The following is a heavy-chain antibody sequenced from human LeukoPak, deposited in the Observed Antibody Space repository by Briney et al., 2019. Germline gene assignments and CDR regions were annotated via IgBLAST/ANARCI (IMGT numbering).Heavy chain of an antibody. CDR1: GLTFSSHW. D-gene: IGHD2-2*01. CDR3: ARDSTSCRGCAFDI. CDR2: MKQDGSVR. Sequence: GGSLRLSCAASGLTFSSHWMSWVRQVPGKGLEWVANMKQDGSVRHYVDSVKGRFTISRDNAKNSLYLQMNSLRAEDTALYYCARDSTSCRGCAFDIWGQGTMVTVSS. V-gene: IGHV3-7*01. J-gene: IGHJ3*02.